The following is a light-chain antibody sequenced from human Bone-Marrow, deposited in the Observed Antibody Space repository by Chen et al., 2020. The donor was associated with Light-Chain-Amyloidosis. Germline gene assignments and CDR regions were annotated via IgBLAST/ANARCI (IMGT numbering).Light chain of an antibody. J-gene: IGLJ3*02. CDR1: NIGSHS. CDR3: QVWDRSSDRPV. V-gene: IGLV3-21*02. Sequence: SYVLTQPSSVSVAPGQTATLACGGNNIGSHSVHWYQPTPGQAPLLVVYDDSDRPSGIPERLSGSNSGNTATLTIRRVEAGDEADYYCQVWDRSSDRPVFGGGTKLTVL. CDR2: DDS.